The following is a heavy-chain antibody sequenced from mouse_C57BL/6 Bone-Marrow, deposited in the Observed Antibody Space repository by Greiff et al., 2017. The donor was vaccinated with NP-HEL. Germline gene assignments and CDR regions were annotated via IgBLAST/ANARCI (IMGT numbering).Heavy chain of an antibody. J-gene: IGHJ3*01. CDR1: GYTFTSYW. CDR2: IHPNSGST. Sequence: QVQLQQPGAELVKPGASVKLSCKASGYTFTSYWMHWVKQRPGQGLEWIGMIHPNSGSTKYNEKFKSKATLTVDKSSSTAYMQLSSLTSEDSAVYYCAREAYYSNPFAYWGQGTLVTVSA. V-gene: IGHV1-64*01. D-gene: IGHD2-5*01. CDR3: AREAYYSNPFAY.